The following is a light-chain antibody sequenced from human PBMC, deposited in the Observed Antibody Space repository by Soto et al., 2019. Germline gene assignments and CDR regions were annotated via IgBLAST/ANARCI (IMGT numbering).Light chain of an antibody. CDR1: SSNIGAGYN. CDR3: QSYVSSLSGWV. CDR2: GNS. Sequence: QSVLTQPPSVSGAPGQRVTISCTGSSSNIGAGYNVHWYQQLPGTAPKLLIYGNSNRPSGVPDRFSGSKSGTSASLAITGLQAEDEAAYYCQSYVSSLSGWVFGGGTKVTVL. V-gene: IGLV1-40*01. J-gene: IGLJ3*02.